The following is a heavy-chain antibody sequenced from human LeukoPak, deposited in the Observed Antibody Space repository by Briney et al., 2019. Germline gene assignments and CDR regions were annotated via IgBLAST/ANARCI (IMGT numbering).Heavy chain of an antibody. CDR3: ARTYIAAQLDY. CDR1: GGSISSSSYY. J-gene: IGHJ4*02. Sequence: PSETLSLTCTVSGGSISSSSYYWGWIRQPPGKGLEWIGSIYYSGSTYYNPSLKSRVTISVDTSKNQFSLKLSSVTAADTAVYYCARTYIAAQLDYWGQGTLVIVSS. D-gene: IGHD6-6*01. V-gene: IGHV4-39*07. CDR2: IYYSGST.